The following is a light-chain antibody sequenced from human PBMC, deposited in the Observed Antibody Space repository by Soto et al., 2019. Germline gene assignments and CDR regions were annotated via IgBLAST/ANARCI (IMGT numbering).Light chain of an antibody. CDR3: SSYTGSSTYA. CDR2: DVS. J-gene: IGLJ1*01. CDR1: SSDVGGYNY. Sequence: QSARTQPASVSGSPGQSITISCTGTSSDVGGYNYVSWYQQHPGKAPKLMIYDVSNRPSGVSNRFSGSKSGNTASLTISGLQTEDESDYYCSSYTGSSTYAFGTGTKVTVL. V-gene: IGLV2-14*03.